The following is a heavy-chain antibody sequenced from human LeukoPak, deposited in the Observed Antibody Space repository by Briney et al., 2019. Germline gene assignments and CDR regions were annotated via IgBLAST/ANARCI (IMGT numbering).Heavy chain of an antibody. D-gene: IGHD6-19*01. CDR2: IYHSGST. CDR3: ASAVAGFYYYYYMDV. Sequence: SETLSLTCAVSGGSISSSNWWGWVRQPPGKGLEGIGEIYHSGSTNYNPSLKSRVTISVDKSKNQFSLKLSSVTAADTAVYYCASAVAGFYYYYYMDVWGKGTTVTVSS. V-gene: IGHV4-4*02. J-gene: IGHJ6*03. CDR1: GGSISSSNW.